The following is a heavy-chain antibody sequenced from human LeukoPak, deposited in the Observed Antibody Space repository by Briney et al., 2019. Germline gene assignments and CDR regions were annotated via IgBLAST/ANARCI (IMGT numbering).Heavy chain of an antibody. CDR3: ARGDTMIAQSWFDP. V-gene: IGHV4-59*01. J-gene: IGHJ5*02. CDR1: GGSISSYY. D-gene: IGHD3-22*01. CDR2: IYYSGST. Sequence: SETLSLTCTVSGGSISSYYWSWTRQPPGKGLEWIGYIYYSGSTNYNPSLKSRVTISVDTSKNQFSLKLSSVTAADTAVYYCARGDTMIAQSWFDPWGQGTLVTVSS.